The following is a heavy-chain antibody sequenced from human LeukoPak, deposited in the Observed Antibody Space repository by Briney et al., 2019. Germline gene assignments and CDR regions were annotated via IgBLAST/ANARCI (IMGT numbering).Heavy chain of an antibody. Sequence: GGSLRLSCAASGFTFSNHGMNWVRQAPGKGLEWVSGISPSGDITYYADSVKGRFTISRVNSKNTLYLQMNSLRVEDTAIYYCAKSVVNSGTYIPFDSWGQGTLVTVSS. CDR3: AKSVVNSGTYIPFDS. J-gene: IGHJ4*02. CDR2: ISPSGDIT. D-gene: IGHD1-26*01. CDR1: GFTFSNHG. V-gene: IGHV3-23*01.